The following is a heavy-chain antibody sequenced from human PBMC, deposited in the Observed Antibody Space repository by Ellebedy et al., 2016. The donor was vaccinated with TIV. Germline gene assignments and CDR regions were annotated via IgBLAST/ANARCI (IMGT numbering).Heavy chain of an antibody. J-gene: IGHJ4*02. Sequence: AASVKVSCKASGYTFSTYGISWVRQAPGQGLEWMGWISAYNGDTNFAQNLQGRVTMTTVTSTGTAYMALRSLRSDDTAVYYCARDRGYGDATFGYWGQGTLVTVSS. D-gene: IGHD4-17*01. CDR1: GYTFSTYG. CDR2: ISAYNGDT. V-gene: IGHV1-18*01. CDR3: ARDRGYGDATFGY.